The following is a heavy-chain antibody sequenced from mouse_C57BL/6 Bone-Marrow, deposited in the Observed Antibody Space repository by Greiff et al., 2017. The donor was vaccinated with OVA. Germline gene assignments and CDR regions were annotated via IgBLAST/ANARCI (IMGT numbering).Heavy chain of an antibody. V-gene: IGHV1-81*01. J-gene: IGHJ1*03. Sequence: LVESGAELARPGASVKLSCKASGYTFTSYGISWVKQRTGQGLEWIGEIYPRSGNTYYNEKFKGKATLTADKSSSTAYMELRSLTSEDSAVYFCARSYYDGSSLFDVWGTGTTVTVSS. CDR3: ARSYYDGSSLFDV. CDR1: GYTFTSYG. D-gene: IGHD1-1*01. CDR2: IYPRSGNT.